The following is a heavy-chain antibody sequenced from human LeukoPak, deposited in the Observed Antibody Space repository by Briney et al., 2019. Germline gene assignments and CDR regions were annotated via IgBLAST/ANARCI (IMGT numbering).Heavy chain of an antibody. CDR1: GFTFSSYA. D-gene: IGHD3-10*01. CDR3: AKDRVLLWSYYYMDV. V-gene: IGHV3-23*01. Sequence: QTGGSLRLSCAASGFTFSSYAMSWVRQAPGKGLEWVSAISGSGGSTYYADSVKGRFTISRDNSKNTLYLQMNSLRAEDTAVYYCAKDRVLLWSYYYMDVWGKGTTVTVSS. CDR2: ISGSGGST. J-gene: IGHJ6*03.